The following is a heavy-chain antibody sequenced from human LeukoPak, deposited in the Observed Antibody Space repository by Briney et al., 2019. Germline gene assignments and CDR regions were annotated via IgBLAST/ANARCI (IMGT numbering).Heavy chain of an antibody. CDR1: GFTFSGSA. Sequence: GGSLRLSCAASGFTFSGSAMHWVRQASGKGLEWVGRIRSKANSYATAYAASVKGRFTISKDDSKNTAYLQMNSLKTEDTAVYYCTSQYYYDSSGYYYVYAFDIWGQGTMVTVSS. J-gene: IGHJ3*02. CDR2: IRSKANSYAT. V-gene: IGHV3-73*01. CDR3: TSQYYYDSSGYYYVYAFDI. D-gene: IGHD3-22*01.